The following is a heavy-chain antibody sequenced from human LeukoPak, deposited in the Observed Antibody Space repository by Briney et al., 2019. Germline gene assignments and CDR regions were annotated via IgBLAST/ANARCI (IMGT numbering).Heavy chain of an antibody. CDR2: IFFTGNT. Sequence: SETLSLTCTVSGGSISSYYWSWIRQPPGEALQWIGYIFFTGNTNYNPSLRSRVTISIDTSKNQFSLQLSSVTAADTAVYYCARRGPVDAFDIWGQGTMVTVSS. V-gene: IGHV4-59*08. CDR1: GGSISSYY. D-gene: IGHD6-19*01. J-gene: IGHJ3*02. CDR3: ARRGPVDAFDI.